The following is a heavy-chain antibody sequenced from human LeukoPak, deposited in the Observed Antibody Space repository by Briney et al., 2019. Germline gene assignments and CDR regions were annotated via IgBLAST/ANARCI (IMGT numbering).Heavy chain of an antibody. D-gene: IGHD3-22*01. J-gene: IGHJ4*02. Sequence: ASVKVSCKASGCTFTSYGISWVRQAPGQGLEWMGWISAYNGNTNYAQKLQGRVTMTTDTSTSTACMELRSLRSDDTAVYYCARESEEYYYDSSGYFDYWGQGTLVTVSS. CDR3: ARESEEYYYDSSGYFDY. V-gene: IGHV1-18*01. CDR2: ISAYNGNT. CDR1: GCTFTSYG.